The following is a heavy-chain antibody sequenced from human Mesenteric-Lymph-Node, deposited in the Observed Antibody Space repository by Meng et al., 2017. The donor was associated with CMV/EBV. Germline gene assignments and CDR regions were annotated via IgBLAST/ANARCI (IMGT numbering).Heavy chain of an antibody. V-gene: IGHV3-20*04. D-gene: IGHD5-18*01. CDR2: INWNGDST. J-gene: IGHJ4*02. Sequence: GESLKISCAASGFIFGDYGMSWVRQAPGKGLEWVSGINWNGDSTAYRDTVKGRFTISRDSAKNSLYLQMNSLRAEDTALYYCVRGYRSKNFDFWGQGTLVTVSS. CDR1: GFIFGDYG. CDR3: VRGYRSKNFDF.